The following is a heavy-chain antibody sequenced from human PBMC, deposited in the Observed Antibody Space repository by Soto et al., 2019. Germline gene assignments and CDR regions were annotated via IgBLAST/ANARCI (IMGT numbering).Heavy chain of an antibody. D-gene: IGHD2-2*01. J-gene: IGHJ3*01. CDR3: AKKNIVVDPALGAFDL. V-gene: IGHV3-23*01. CDR2: ISGSSGSI. CDR1: GFILSDCA. Sequence: GGSLRLSCATSGFILSDCAMNWVRQAPGKGLEWVSAISGSSGSIYYADSVKGRFTISRDNSKNTLYLQMNSLRAEDTAVYYCAKKNIVVDPALGAFDLWGQGTKVTVSS.